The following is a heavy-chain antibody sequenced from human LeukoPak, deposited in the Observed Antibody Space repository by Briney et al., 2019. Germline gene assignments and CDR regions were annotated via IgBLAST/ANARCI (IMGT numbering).Heavy chain of an antibody. V-gene: IGHV1-2*02. CDR3: ARAGKSGYDPRRPLDY. CDR2: INPNSGGT. CDR1: GYTFTGYY. J-gene: IGHJ4*02. Sequence: ASVKVSCKASGYTFTGYYMHWVRQAPGQGLEWMGWINPNSGGTNYAQKFQGRVTMTRDMSISTAYMELSRLRSDDTAVYYCARAGKSGYDPRRPLDYWGQGTLVTVSS. D-gene: IGHD5-12*01.